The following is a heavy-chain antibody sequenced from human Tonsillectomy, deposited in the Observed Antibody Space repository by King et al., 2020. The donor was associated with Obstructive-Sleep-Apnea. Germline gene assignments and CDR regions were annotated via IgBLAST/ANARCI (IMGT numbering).Heavy chain of an antibody. V-gene: IGHV3-30*04. CDR2: IAYNGTNT. Sequence: GGGGGQPGGALRLSCAASGFTVSSSTMHWVRQAPGKGLDWVAVIAYNGTNTYYADSVKGRFTISRDNSKNTLYLQVNSLRAEDTALYSCARDRAAAGLFDYWGQGTLVIVSS. D-gene: IGHD6-13*01. J-gene: IGHJ4*02. CDR3: ARDRAAAGLFDY. CDR1: GFTVSSST.